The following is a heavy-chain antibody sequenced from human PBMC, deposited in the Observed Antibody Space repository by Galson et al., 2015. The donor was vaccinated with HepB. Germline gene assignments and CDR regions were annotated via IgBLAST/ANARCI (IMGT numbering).Heavy chain of an antibody. V-gene: IGHV1-69*13. D-gene: IGHD5-18*01. Sequence: SVKVSCKASGGTFSSYAISWVRQAPGQGLEWMGGIIPIFGIANYAQKFQGRVTITADESTSTAYMELSSLRSEDTAVYYCARDSAVDTAMENQYYYYGMDVWGQGTTVTVSS. J-gene: IGHJ6*02. CDR1: GGTFSSYA. CDR3: ARDSAVDTAMENQYYYYGMDV. CDR2: IIPIFGIA.